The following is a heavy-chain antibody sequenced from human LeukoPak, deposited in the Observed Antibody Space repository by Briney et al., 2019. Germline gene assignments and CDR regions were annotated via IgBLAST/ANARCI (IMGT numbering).Heavy chain of an antibody. J-gene: IGHJ3*02. V-gene: IGHV1-69*05. CDR3: ARVGIGLLWFGDDAFDI. Sequence: GASVKVSCTASGGTFSSYAISWVRQAPGQGLEWMGGIIPIFGTANYAQKFQGRVTITTDESTSTAYMELSSLRSEDTAVYYCARVGIGLLWFGDDAFDIWGQGTMVTVSS. D-gene: IGHD3-10*01. CDR2: IIPIFGTA. CDR1: GGTFSSYA.